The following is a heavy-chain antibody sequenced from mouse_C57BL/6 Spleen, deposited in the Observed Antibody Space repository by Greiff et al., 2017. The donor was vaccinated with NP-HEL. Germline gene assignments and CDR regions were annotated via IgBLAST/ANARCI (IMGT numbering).Heavy chain of an antibody. V-gene: IGHV1-18*01. CDR3: ARNYGNPFAY. J-gene: IGHJ3*01. Sequence: EVQLQQSGPELVKPGASVKIPCKASGYTFTDYNMDWVKQSHGKSLEWIGDINPNNGGTIYNQKFKGKATLTVDKSSSTAYMELRSLTSEDTAVYYCARNYGNPFAYWGQGTLVTVSA. CDR1: GYTFTDYN. CDR2: INPNNGGT. D-gene: IGHD2-1*01.